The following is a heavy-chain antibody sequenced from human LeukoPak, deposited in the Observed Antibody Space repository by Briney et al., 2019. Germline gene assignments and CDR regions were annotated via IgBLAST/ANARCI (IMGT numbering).Heavy chain of an antibody. J-gene: IGHJ6*03. Sequence: PSETLSRTCTASGGTISSYYWSWIRQPAGKGLKWIRHMYTSRSTNYNPSLKSRVTMSVDTSKNQFSLKLSSVTAADTAVYYCARDLDIVVVPAAIPDYYYYMDVWGKGTTVTVSS. CDR2: MYTSRST. V-gene: IGHV4-4*07. CDR1: GGTISSYY. D-gene: IGHD2-2*02. CDR3: ARDLDIVVVPAAIPDYYYYMDV.